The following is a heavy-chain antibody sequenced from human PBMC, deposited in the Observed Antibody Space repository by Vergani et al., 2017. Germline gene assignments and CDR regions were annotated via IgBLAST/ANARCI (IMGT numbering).Heavy chain of an antibody. D-gene: IGHD3-22*01. CDR2: INSDGSST. CDR1: GFTSSSYW. CDR3: ARAPSYYYDSSGYYAYYFDY. Sequence: EVQLVESGGGLVQPGGSLRLSCAASGFTSSSYWMHWVRQAPGKGLVWVSRINSDGSSTSYADSVKGRFTISRDNAKNTLYLQMNSLRAEDTAVYYCARAPSYYYDSSGYYAYYFDYWGQGTLVTVSS. V-gene: IGHV3-74*01. J-gene: IGHJ4*02.